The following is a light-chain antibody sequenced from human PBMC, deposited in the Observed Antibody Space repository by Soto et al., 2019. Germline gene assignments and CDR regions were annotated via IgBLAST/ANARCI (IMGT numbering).Light chain of an antibody. J-gene: IGKJ1*01. CDR3: QQYYGSWT. Sequence: DIVMTQSPDSLAVSLGERATINCKSSRNIFYSSNNEDYLAWYQQKPGQPPKLLFYGASIRQSGVPDRFSGSGSGTDFTLTISILQAEDVAVYYCQQYYGSWTFGQGTKVEIK. CDR2: GAS. CDR1: RNIFYSSNNEDY. V-gene: IGKV4-1*01.